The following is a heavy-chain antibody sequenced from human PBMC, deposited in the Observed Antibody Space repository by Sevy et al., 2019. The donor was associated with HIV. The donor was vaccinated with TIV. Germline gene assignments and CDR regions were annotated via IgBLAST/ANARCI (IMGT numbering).Heavy chain of an antibody. CDR1: GYRFTNYG. CDR2: ISPYNGNT. Sequence: ASVKVSCKASGYRFTNYGVSWVRQAPGQGLEWMGWISPYNGNTDYAQKVQDRVTMTTDTSTSTAYLELKSQTSDDTAVYYCAKHRLGVCVGGRGHDSFDIWGQGTMVTVSS. D-gene: IGHD3-3*01. J-gene: IGHJ3*02. CDR3: AKHRLGVCVGGRGHDSFDI. V-gene: IGHV1-18*01.